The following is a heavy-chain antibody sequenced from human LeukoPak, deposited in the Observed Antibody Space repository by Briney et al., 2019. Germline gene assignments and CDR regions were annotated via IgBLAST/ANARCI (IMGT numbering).Heavy chain of an antibody. D-gene: IGHD3-3*01. CDR2: IYYSGST. J-gene: IGHJ5*02. Sequence: PSETLSLTCTVSGGAISSSSYYWGWIRQPPGKGLEWIGSIYYSGSTYYNPSLKSRVTISVDTSKNQFSLKLSSVTAADTAVYYCARHYDFWSGYSLRFDPWGQGTLVTVSS. CDR3: ARHYDFWSGYSLRFDP. V-gene: IGHV4-39*01. CDR1: GGAISSSSYY.